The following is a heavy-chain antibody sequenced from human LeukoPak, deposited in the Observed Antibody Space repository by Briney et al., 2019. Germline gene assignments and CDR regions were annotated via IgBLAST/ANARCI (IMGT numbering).Heavy chain of an antibody. D-gene: IGHD3-10*01. CDR3: VREGTYFFASGSFQGYYFDN. CDR1: GVTFSNYA. V-gene: IGHV3-30*03. Sequence: GGSLRLSCAAPGVTFSNYAMHWVRQSPGKGLEWVAVISNDGSDKHHADSVKGRFTVSRDNSKHTVYLQMDRLRVEDTAIYYCVREGTYFFASGSFQGYYFDNWGQGTLVTVSS. CDR2: ISNDGSDK. J-gene: IGHJ4*02.